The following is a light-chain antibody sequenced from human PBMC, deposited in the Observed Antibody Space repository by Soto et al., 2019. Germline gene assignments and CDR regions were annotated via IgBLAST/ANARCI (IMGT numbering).Light chain of an antibody. J-gene: IGLJ1*01. V-gene: IGLV1-44*01. CDR3: AAWDDSLNGHV. CDR2: ANS. Sequence: QSVLTQPPSASGTPGQKVTISCSGNTSNIGSNTVNWYQQLPGTAPKLLIYANSQRPSGVPDRFSGSKSGTSASLAISGLQSEDEADYYCAAWDDSLNGHVFGTGTKLTVL. CDR1: TSNIGSNT.